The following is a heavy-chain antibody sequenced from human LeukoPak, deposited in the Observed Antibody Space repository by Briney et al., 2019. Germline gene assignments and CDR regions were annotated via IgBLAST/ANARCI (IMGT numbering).Heavy chain of an antibody. CDR1: GGSITNFY. CDR2: IYYSGTT. V-gene: IGHV4-59*01. J-gene: IGHJ3*02. D-gene: IGHD2-15*01. CDR3: ARSPGGGFDI. Sequence: SSETLSLTCTVSGGSITNFYGGWIRQSPGQGLELIGYIYYSGTTNCSPSLKSRVSISVAKKQFSLKLSSVTAADTAVYYCARSPGGGFDIWGQGTMVTVSS.